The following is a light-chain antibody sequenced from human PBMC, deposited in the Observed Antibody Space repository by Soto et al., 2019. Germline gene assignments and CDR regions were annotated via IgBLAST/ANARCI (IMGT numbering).Light chain of an antibody. CDR1: SSNLGTHT. CDR3: QSFDSSLGGSGV. V-gene: IGLV1-44*01. J-gene: IGLJ3*02. Sequence: QSVLTQPPSASETPGQRVTISCSGSSSNLGTHTVNWYQQVPGTAPKLLIYSTNQRPSGVPDRISGSKSGTSASLAISGLQSDDEADYYCQSFDSSLGGSGVFGGGTKLTVL. CDR2: STN.